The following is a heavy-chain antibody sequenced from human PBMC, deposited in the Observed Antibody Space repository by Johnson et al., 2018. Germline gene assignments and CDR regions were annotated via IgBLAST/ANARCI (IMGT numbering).Heavy chain of an antibody. CDR1: GGPFNDFT. CDR3: AKDRLLLGTHDAFDI. V-gene: IGHV1-69*01. J-gene: IGHJ3*02. D-gene: IGHD4-23*01. Sequence: QVQLVQSGAEVKRPGSSVKVSCKASGGPFNDFTISWVRQVPGQGLEWMGGIIPMFRTTHFAQKFQGRVTITADESTFTVYMELSSLRSEDTAVYYCAKDRLLLGTHDAFDIWGQGTLVTVSS. CDR2: IIPMFRTT.